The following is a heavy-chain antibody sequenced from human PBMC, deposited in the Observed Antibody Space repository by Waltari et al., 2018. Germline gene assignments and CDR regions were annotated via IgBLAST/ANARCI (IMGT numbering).Heavy chain of an antibody. J-gene: IGHJ3*01. Sequence: QLHLQESGPGLVKPSETLSLTCSVSGGSITSNRHYWGWIRQPPGKGPEWNGTISYSGATYNNPSLKSRVTISVDTSKNQYSLKLTSVTAADTAVYYCATYIGASIGTAAFDVWGQGTMVTVSS. V-gene: IGHV4-39*01. CDR2: ISYSGAT. CDR3: ATYIGASIGTAAFDV. D-gene: IGHD5-12*01. CDR1: GGSITSNRHY.